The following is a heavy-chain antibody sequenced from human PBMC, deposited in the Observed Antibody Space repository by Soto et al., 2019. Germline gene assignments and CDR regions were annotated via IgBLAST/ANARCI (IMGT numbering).Heavy chain of an antibody. J-gene: IGHJ6*02. CDR2: ISYDGSNK. CDR3: AKDVQQWLAAYYGMDV. Sequence: GGSLRLSCAASGFTFSSYVMHWVRQAPGKGLEWVAVISYDGSNKYYADSVKGRFTISRDNSKNTLYLQMNSLRAEDTAVYYCAKDVQQWLAAYYGMDVWGQGTTVTVSS. CDR1: GFTFSSYV. V-gene: IGHV3-30*18. D-gene: IGHD6-19*01.